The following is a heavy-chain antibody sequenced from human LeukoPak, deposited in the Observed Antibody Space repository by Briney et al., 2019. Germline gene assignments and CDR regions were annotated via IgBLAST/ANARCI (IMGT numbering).Heavy chain of an antibody. J-gene: IGHJ4*02. D-gene: IGHD3-3*01. Sequence: GGSLRLSCTVSGVPFSIYGLHWVRQAPGRGLEWVAFLRSDGRDKYYADSVKGRFTISRDSSKNTVYLQLSSLRTEDTAVYYCARDHEWSWDYWGQGTLVIVPS. CDR3: ARDHEWSWDY. CDR2: LRSDGRDK. CDR1: GVPFSIYG. V-gene: IGHV3-30*02.